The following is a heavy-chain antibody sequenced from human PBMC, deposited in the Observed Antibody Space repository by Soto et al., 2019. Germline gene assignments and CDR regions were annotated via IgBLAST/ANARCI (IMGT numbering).Heavy chain of an antibody. CDR1: GFTFSSYS. V-gene: IGHV3-48*02. CDR2: ISSSSSTI. Sequence: VQLVESGGGLVQPGGSLRLSCAASGFTFSSYSMNWVRQAPGKGLEWVSYISSSSSTIYYADSVKGRFTISRDNAKNSLYLQMNSLRDEDTAVYYCARLMTTEYYYYGMDVWGQGTTVTVSS. J-gene: IGHJ6*02. CDR3: ARLMTTEYYYYGMDV. D-gene: IGHD4-4*01.